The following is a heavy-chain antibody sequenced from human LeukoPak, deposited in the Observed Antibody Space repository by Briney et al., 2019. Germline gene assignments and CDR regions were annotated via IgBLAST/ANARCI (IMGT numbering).Heavy chain of an antibody. Sequence: PGGSLRLSCAASGFTFSSYAMSWVRQAPGKGLEWVSAISGSGGSTYYADSVKGRFTISRVNSKNTLYLQMNSLRAEDTAVYYCAKDLSGSIVGATIDYWGQGTLVTVSS. CDR3: AKDLSGSIVGATIDY. V-gene: IGHV3-23*01. CDR1: GFTFSSYA. D-gene: IGHD1-26*01. CDR2: ISGSGGST. J-gene: IGHJ4*02.